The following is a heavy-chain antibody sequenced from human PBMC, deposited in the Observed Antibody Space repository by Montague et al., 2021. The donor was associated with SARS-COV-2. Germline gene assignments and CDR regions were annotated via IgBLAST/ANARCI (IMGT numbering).Heavy chain of an antibody. Sequence: SETLSLTCTVSGDSITNNYYWGWIRQPPGKGLEWIGTIYHSGATYYNPSLKSRVTIPVDTSNNQFSLKLTSVTAADTAVYYCARRHIVASNRAFDYWGQGTLVTGSS. D-gene: IGHD2-21*01. J-gene: IGHJ4*02. CDR1: GDSITNNYY. CDR2: IYHSGAT. V-gene: IGHV4-38-2*02. CDR3: ARRHIVASNRAFDY.